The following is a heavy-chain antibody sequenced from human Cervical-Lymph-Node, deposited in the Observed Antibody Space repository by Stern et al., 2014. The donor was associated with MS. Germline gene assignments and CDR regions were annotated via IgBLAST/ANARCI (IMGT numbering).Heavy chain of an antibody. V-gene: IGHV3-23*04. CDR2: ISDSGVNT. CDR1: GFTFSSFA. Sequence: EVQLVESGGGLVQPGGSLRLSCAASGFTFSSFAMSWVRQAPGQGLEWVSLISDSGVNTYYADSARGRFTISRDNSNDMMYLQMNSLRAEDTATYYCAKRPTGYYFDYWGQGTLVTVSS. D-gene: IGHD3-22*01. J-gene: IGHJ4*02. CDR3: AKRPTGYYFDY.